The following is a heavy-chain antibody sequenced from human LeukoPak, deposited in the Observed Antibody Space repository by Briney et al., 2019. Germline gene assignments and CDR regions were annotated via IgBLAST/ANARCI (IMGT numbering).Heavy chain of an antibody. J-gene: IGHJ4*02. CDR2: IKIKGDGETT. D-gene: IGHD3-10*01. CDR3: TTDRGLTMIRGVLVD. CDR1: GFTFANAW. V-gene: IGHV3-15*01. Sequence: GGSLRLSCAASGFTFANAWMTWVRQAPGMGLEWVGRIKIKGDGETTDYAEPVKGRFSMSRDDSEATMYLQMYGLEAEDTAVYYCTTDRGLTMIRGVLVDWGLGALVTVSS.